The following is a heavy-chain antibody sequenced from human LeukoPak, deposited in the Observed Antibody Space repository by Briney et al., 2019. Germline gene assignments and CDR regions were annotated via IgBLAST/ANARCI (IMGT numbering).Heavy chain of an antibody. CDR3: ARGGGYSYGARFDY. J-gene: IGHJ4*02. CDR1: GGSISSYY. Sequence: SETLSLTCTVSGGSISSYYWSWIRQPPGEGLEWIGYIYYSGSTNYNPSLKSRVTISVDTSKNQFSLKLSSVTAADTAVYYCARGGGYSYGARFDYWGQGTLVTVSS. D-gene: IGHD5-18*01. CDR2: IYYSGST. V-gene: IGHV4-59*01.